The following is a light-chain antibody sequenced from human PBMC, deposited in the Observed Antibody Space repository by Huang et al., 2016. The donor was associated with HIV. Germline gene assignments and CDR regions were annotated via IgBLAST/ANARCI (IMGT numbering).Light chain of an antibody. CDR2: DAS. V-gene: IGKV3-20*01. Sequence: EIVLTQSPGTLSLSPGERVTLSCRASQSVRSSYLAWYQQKPGHAPRLLIYDASSRATGIPDRFSGSGSGTDFTLTISRLEPEDFAVYYCQQYGSSPPLYTFGQGTKLEIK. J-gene: IGKJ2*01. CDR3: QQYGSSPPLYT. CDR1: QSVRSSY.